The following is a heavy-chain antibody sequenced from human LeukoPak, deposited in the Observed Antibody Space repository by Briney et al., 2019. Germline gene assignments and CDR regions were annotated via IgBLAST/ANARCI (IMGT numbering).Heavy chain of an antibody. CDR2: INPNTGVT. Sequence: ASVMVSCKASGYSFTVYYIHWVRQAPGQGLEWMGRINPNTGVTDYAQKFQGRVTVTRDTSIGTVSMDLRLRSDDTAVYYCARKGYNGSPFDYWGQGTLVTVSS. CDR1: GYSFTVYY. CDR3: ARKGYNGSPFDY. J-gene: IGHJ4*02. D-gene: IGHD1-26*01. V-gene: IGHV1-2*06.